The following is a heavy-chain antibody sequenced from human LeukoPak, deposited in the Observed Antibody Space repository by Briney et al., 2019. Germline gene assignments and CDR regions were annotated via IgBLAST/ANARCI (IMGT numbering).Heavy chain of an antibody. J-gene: IGHJ5*02. CDR1: GYSFTSYW. CDR2: IYPGDSDT. V-gene: IGHV5-51*01. CDR3: ARLGKYYDFWSGYYEPLDAGWFDP. D-gene: IGHD3-3*01. Sequence: GESLKISCKGSGYSFTSYWIGWVRQMPGKGLEWMGIIYPGDSDTRYSPSFQGQVTISADKSISTAYLQWSSLKASDTAMYYCARLGKYYDFWSGYYEPLDAGWFDPWGQGTLVTVSS.